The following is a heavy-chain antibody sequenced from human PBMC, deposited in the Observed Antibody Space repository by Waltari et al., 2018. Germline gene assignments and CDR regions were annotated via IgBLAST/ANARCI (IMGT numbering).Heavy chain of an antibody. CDR2: IRYDGSNK. J-gene: IGHJ5*02. CDR3: AKGSGSYEGFDP. CDR1: GFTFSSFG. Sequence: QLVESGGGVVQPGGSLRLSCAASGFTFSSFGMHWVRQAPGKGLEWVTFIRYDGSNKYYADSAKGRFIISRDNSKNTVYLQMNSLRPEDAAVYYYAKGSGSYEGFDPWGQGTLVTVSS. D-gene: IGHD1-26*01. V-gene: IGHV3-30*02.